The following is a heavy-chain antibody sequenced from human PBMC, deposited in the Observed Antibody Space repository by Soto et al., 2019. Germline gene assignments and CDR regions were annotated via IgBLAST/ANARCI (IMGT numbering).Heavy chain of an antibody. Sequence: VQLVQSGAEVKKPGSSVKVSCKASGGTFSSYAISWVRQAPGQGLEWMGGIIPIFGTANYAQKFQGRVTITADESTSTAYMELSSLRSEDTAVYYCARFRYCSGGSCYSPIYYYYGMDVWGQGTTVTVSS. V-gene: IGHV1-69*01. J-gene: IGHJ6*02. D-gene: IGHD2-15*01. CDR2: IIPIFGTA. CDR3: ARFRYCSGGSCYSPIYYYYGMDV. CDR1: GGTFSSYA.